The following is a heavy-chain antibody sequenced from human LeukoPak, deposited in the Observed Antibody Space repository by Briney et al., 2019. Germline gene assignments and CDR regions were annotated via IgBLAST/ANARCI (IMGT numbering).Heavy chain of an antibody. Sequence: PGGSLRLSCAASGFTVSSNYMSWVRQAPGKGLEWVSVIYSGGSTYYADSVKGRFTISRDNSKNTLYLQMNSLRAEDTAVYYCARDSSKMVRGVYYYYYMDVWGKGTTVTISS. J-gene: IGHJ6*03. CDR2: IYSGGST. CDR1: GFTVSSNY. CDR3: ARDSSKMVRGVYYYYYMDV. V-gene: IGHV3-66*01. D-gene: IGHD3-10*01.